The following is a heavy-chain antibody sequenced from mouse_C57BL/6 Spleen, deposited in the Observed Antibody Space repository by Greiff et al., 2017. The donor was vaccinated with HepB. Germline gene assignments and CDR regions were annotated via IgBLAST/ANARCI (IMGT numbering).Heavy chain of an antibody. J-gene: IGHJ4*01. Sequence: VQLQQPGAELVRPGSSVKLSCKASGYTFTSYWMHWVKQRPIQGLEWIGNIDPSDSETHYNQKFKDKATLTVDKSSSTAYMQLSSLTSEDSAVYYSASASTVVASGAMDYWGQGTSVTVSS. D-gene: IGHD1-1*01. CDR1: GYTFTSYW. V-gene: IGHV1-52*01. CDR3: ASASTVVASGAMDY. CDR2: IDPSDSET.